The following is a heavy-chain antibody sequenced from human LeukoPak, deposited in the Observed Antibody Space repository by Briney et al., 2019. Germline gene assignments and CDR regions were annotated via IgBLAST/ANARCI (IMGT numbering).Heavy chain of an antibody. CDR1: GDSVSTNSAA. CDR2: TYYRSKCYN. CDR3: ARDEGYCSGGSCHNWFDP. Sequence: SQTLSLTCALSGDSVSTNSAAWNWIRQSPSRGLEWLGRTYYRSKCYNDYAVSVKSRITINPDTSKNQFSLQLNSVTPEDTAVYYCARDEGYCSGGSCHNWFDPWGQGTLVTVSS. D-gene: IGHD2-15*01. J-gene: IGHJ5*02. V-gene: IGHV6-1*01.